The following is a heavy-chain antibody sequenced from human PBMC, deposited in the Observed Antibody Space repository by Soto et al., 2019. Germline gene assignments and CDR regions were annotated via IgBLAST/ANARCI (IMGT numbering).Heavy chain of an antibody. V-gene: IGHV3-23*01. CDR2: ISGSGGST. D-gene: IGHD3-22*01. CDR3: AKDLKLNVYYYDSSGYRNFDY. Sequence: GGSLRLSCAASGFTFSSYAMSWVRQAPGKGLEWVSAISGSGGSTYYADSVKGRFTISRDNSKNTLYLQMNSLRAEDTAVYYCAKDLKLNVYYYDSSGYRNFDYWGQGTLVTVSS. J-gene: IGHJ4*02. CDR1: GFTFSSYA.